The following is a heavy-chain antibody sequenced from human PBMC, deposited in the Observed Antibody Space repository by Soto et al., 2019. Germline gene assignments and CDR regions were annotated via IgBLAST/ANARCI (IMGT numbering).Heavy chain of an antibody. Sequence: SETLSLTCAVYGGSFSGYYWTWVRQPPGKGLEWIGEINHSGSTNYAPSLKSRVTISVDTSKNQFSLKLSSVTAADTAVYYCARRWGTYFDFWGQGTLVTVSS. CDR1: GGSFSGYY. CDR3: ARRWGTYFDF. J-gene: IGHJ4*02. D-gene: IGHD7-27*01. V-gene: IGHV4-34*01. CDR2: INHSGST.